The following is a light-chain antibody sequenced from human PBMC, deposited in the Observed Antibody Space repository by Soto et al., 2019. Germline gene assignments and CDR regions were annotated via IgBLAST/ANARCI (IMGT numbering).Light chain of an antibody. Sequence: QSALTQPASVSGSPGQSITISCTGTSSDVGSYNIVSWYQQHPGKAPKLMIYEVSKRPSGVSNRFSGSKSGNTASLTISGLQTEDEADYYCCSYAGSSTLGVFGGGTKVTVL. V-gene: IGLV2-23*02. J-gene: IGLJ3*02. CDR3: CSYAGSSTLGV. CDR2: EVS. CDR1: SSDVGSYNI.